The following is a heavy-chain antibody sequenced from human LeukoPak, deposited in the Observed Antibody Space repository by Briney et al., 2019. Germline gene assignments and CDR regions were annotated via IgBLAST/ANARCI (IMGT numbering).Heavy chain of an antibody. CDR2: ISGRGGDT. CDR3: ARDLLDSSSWYVFDY. J-gene: IGHJ4*02. CDR1: GFTFGNYA. V-gene: IGHV3-23*01. D-gene: IGHD6-13*01. Sequence: GGSLRLSCVGSGFTFGNYAMNWVRQAPGKGLEWVAAISGRGGDTFYADSVKGRFTFSRDNAKNSLYLQMNSLRAEDTAVYYCARDLLDSSSWYVFDYWGQGTLVTVSS.